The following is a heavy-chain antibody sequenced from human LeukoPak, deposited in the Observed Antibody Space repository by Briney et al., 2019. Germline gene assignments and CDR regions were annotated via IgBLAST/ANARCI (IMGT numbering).Heavy chain of an antibody. J-gene: IGHJ4*02. D-gene: IGHD6-13*01. CDR1: GFTFDDYG. CDR3: ARGSLDGYSSSWANSDLGDY. V-gene: IGHV3-20*04. CDR2: IHWNGDNT. Sequence: PGGSLRLSCAASGFTFDDYGMTWVRQAPGKGLEWVSGIHWNGDNTAYADSVTGRFTISRDNAKNSLYLQMNSLRAEDTAVYYCARGSLDGYSSSWANSDLGDYWGQGTLVTVSS.